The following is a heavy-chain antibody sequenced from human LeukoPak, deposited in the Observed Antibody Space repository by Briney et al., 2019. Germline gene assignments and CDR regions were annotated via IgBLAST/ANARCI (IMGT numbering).Heavy chain of an antibody. D-gene: IGHD3-22*01. CDR1: GFTFSSYA. V-gene: IGHV3-30-3*01. Sequence: GGSLRLSCAASGFTFSSYAMHWVRQAPGKGLEWVAVISYDGSNKYYADSVKGRFTISRDNSKNTLYLQMNSLRAEDTAVYYCARGPNYYDSSGYFPWDYWGQGTLVTVSS. J-gene: IGHJ4*02. CDR2: ISYDGSNK. CDR3: ARGPNYYDSSGYFPWDY.